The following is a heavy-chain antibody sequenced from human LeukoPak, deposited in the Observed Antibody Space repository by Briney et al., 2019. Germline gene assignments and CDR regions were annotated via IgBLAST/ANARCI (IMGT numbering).Heavy chain of an antibody. J-gene: IGHJ5*02. D-gene: IGHD1-26*01. CDR2: IYYSGST. CDR1: GGSISSSGYY. V-gene: IGHV4-39*01. CDR3: ARHEYSGSYYGLSWFDP. Sequence: SETLSLTCTVSGGSISSSGYYWGWIRQPPGKGLEWIASIYYSGSTYYNPSLKSRVTISVDTSKNQLSVKLSSLTAADTAVYYCARHEYSGSYYGLSWFDPWGQGTLVTVSS.